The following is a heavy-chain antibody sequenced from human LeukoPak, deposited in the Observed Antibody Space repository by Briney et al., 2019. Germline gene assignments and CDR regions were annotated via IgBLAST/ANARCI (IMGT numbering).Heavy chain of an antibody. CDR3: AKEGDYYGSGSYRDGFDI. V-gene: IGHV3-30*02. D-gene: IGHD3-10*01. Sequence: GGSLRLSCAASGFTLSTYNMKWVRQAPGKGLEWVAFIRYDGINKYYADSAKGRFTISRDSFKNTLYLQMSSLRPEDTAVYYCAKEGDYYGSGSYRDGFDIWGQGTRATVSS. CDR1: GFTLSTYN. CDR2: IRYDGINK. J-gene: IGHJ3*02.